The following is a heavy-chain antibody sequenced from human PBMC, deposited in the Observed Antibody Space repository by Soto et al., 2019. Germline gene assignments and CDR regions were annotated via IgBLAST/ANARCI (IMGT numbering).Heavy chain of an antibody. J-gene: IGHJ4*02. D-gene: IGHD6-19*01. CDR2: ISGSGGST. CDR3: AKDARPALIAVASFDY. Sequence: PGGSLRLSCAASGFTFSSYAMSWVRQAPGKGLEWVSAISGSGGSTYYADSVKGRFTISRDNSKNTLYLQMNSLRAEDTAVYYCAKDARPALIAVASFDYWGQGTLVTVSS. V-gene: IGHV3-23*01. CDR1: GFTFSSYA.